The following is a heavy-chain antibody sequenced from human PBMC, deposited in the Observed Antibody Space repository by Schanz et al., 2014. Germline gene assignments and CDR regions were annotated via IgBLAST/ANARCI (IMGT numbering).Heavy chain of an antibody. V-gene: IGHV1-18*01. D-gene: IGHD2-2*01. CDR3: ARGTMPGTFDI. CDR1: GYTFTDYG. J-gene: IGHJ3*02. CDR2: ISTSNGNT. Sequence: QVQVVQSGAEVKKPGASVKVSCKASGYTFTDYGVIWVRQAPGQGLEWMGWISTSNGNTNYAQKLQGRVTFTADKSTSTAYMELSSLRYEDTALYYCARGTMPGTFDIWGQGTMVTVSS.